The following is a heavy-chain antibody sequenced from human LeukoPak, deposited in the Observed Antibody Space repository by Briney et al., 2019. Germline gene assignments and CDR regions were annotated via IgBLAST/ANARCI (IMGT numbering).Heavy chain of an antibody. J-gene: IGHJ4*02. CDR1: GFSLSTSGEG. CDR3: ANRFRADYFDF. V-gene: IGHV2-5*02. Sequence: ESGPTLVKPTQTLTLTCTVSGFSLSTSGEGVGWIRQPPGKAPEWLALIYWDDDKRYSPSLETRLTITKDTSKNQVVLTMTNLDSVGTATYYCANRFRADYFDFWGQGMLVTVSS. CDR2: IYWDDDK.